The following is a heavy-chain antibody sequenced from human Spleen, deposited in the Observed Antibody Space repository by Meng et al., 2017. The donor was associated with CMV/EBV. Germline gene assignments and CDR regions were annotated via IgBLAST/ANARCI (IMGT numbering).Heavy chain of an antibody. J-gene: IGHJ4*02. CDR1: GEAVSGYY. CDR2: SNHSGST. D-gene: IGHD5-12*01. V-gene: IGHV4-34*01. CDR3: ASTDIVATKVHKPLDY. Sequence: HLQEWGGGPLKTSENPSLTRAVAGEAVSGYYWSWIRQPPGKGLEWIGESNHSGSTNYNHTLKSRVTISVDTSKNQFSMKLSSVTAADTAVYYCASTDIVATKVHKPLDYWGQGTLVTVSS.